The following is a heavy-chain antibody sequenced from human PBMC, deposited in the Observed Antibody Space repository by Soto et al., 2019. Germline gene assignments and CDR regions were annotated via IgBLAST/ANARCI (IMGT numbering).Heavy chain of an antibody. CDR2: MNPNSGNT. CDR1: GYTFTSYD. J-gene: IGHJ6*03. D-gene: IGHD2-2*01. CDR3: ARLNREYCSGTSCSHRNQPLYYMDV. V-gene: IGHV1-8*01. Sequence: ASVKVSCKASGYTFTSYDINWVRQATGQGLEWMGWMNPNSGNTGYAQKFQGRVTMTRNTSISTAYMELSSLRSEDTAVYYCARLNREYCSGTSCSHRNQPLYYMDVWGKGTTVTVSS.